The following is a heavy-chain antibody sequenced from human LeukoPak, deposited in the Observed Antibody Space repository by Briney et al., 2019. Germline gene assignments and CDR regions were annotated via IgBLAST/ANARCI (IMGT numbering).Heavy chain of an antibody. CDR1: GFTFINAW. J-gene: IGHJ4*02. D-gene: IGHD1-26*01. CDR3: TTDGVGVEGATYDN. Sequence: GGPLTLLCAAWGFTFINAWMVWLRQAPGKGLEWVGRIKAEPHRGAIEFAAPVKDRFNIQSEDFKETVHLQTKSLKTEDTAVYYCTTDGVGVEGATYDNWGQGTLVSVPS. CDR2: IKAEPHRGAI. V-gene: IGHV3-15*01.